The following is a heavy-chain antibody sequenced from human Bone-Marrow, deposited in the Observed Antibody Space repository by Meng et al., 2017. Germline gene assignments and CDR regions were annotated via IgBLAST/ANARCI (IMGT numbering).Heavy chain of an antibody. Sequence: QVHLQQGCAGLLKPSETLSLTCVVSGGSFSDYYWSWIRHPPGKGLEWIGEINHSGSTNYNPSLESRATISVDTSQNNLSLKLSSVTAADSAVYYCARGPTTMAHDFDYWGQGTLVTVSS. CDR3: ARGPTTMAHDFDY. V-gene: IGHV4-34*02. CDR2: INHSGST. J-gene: IGHJ4*02. CDR1: GGSFSDYY. D-gene: IGHD4-11*01.